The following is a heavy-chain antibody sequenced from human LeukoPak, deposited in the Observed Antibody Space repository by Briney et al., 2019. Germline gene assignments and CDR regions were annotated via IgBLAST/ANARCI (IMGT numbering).Heavy chain of an antibody. J-gene: IGHJ4*02. Sequence: GASVKVSCKASGYTFTGYYMHWVRQAPGQGLEWMGWINPNSGGTNYAQKFQGRVTMTRDTSISTAYMELSRLRSDDTAVYYCARATGYSSGWYGDYWGKGTLVTVSS. D-gene: IGHD6-19*01. CDR1: GYTFTGYY. CDR2: INPNSGGT. V-gene: IGHV1-2*02. CDR3: ARATGYSSGWYGDY.